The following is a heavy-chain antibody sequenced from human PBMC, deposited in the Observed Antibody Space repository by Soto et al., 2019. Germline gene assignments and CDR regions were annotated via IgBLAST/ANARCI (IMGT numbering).Heavy chain of an antibody. D-gene: IGHD3-10*01. Sequence: GGSLRLSCISSGFTFRTYTMNWVRQAPGKGLEWVSGIRGFSPYTFYAESVRGRFTISRDNAKNSLFLQMDSLRAEDTAVYYCARDRGYDAHDYYYNAMDVWGQGTTITVSS. CDR3: ARDRGYDAHDYYYNAMDV. CDR2: IRGFSPYT. CDR1: GFTFRTYT. J-gene: IGHJ6*02. V-gene: IGHV3-21*01.